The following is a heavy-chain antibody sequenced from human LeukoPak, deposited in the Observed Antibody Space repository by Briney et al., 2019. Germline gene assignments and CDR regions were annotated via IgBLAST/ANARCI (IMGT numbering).Heavy chain of an antibody. D-gene: IGHD3-10*01. Sequence: ASVKVSFKASGYTFTGYYMHWVRQAPGQGLEWMGWINPNSGGTNFAQNFQGRVTMARDTSISTAYMELSRLRYDDTAVYYCARDVVQGSGTPGPIDYWGQGTLVTVSS. CDR3: ARDVVQGSGTPGPIDY. V-gene: IGHV1-2*02. CDR2: INPNSGGT. J-gene: IGHJ4*02. CDR1: GYTFTGYY.